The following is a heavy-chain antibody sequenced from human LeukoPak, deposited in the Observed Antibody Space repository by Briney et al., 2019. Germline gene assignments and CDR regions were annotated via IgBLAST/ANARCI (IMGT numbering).Heavy chain of an antibody. D-gene: IGHD6-25*01. CDR2: ISAYNGNT. CDR3: ARAYSSVPFDY. CDR1: GFTFTSDG. J-gene: IGHJ4*02. Sequence: ASVKVSCKASGFTFTSDGISWVRQAPGQGLEWMGWISAYNGNTNYAQKLQGRVTITTDTSTSTAYMELRSLRSDDTAVYYCARAYSSVPFDYWGQGTLVTVSS. V-gene: IGHV1-18*01.